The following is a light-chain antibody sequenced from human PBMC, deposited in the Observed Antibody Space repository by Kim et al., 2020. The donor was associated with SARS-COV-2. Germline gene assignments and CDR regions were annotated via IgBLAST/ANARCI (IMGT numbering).Light chain of an antibody. CDR2: GAS. V-gene: IGKV3-15*01. Sequence: SPGERATLSCRASQTININLAWYQQKPGQAPRLLIYGASARAAGIPARFSGSGSGTEFTLTIGSLQSEDFAVYYCQQYNNWPPWTFGQGTKVDIK. CDR1: QTININ. J-gene: IGKJ1*01. CDR3: QQYNNWPPWT.